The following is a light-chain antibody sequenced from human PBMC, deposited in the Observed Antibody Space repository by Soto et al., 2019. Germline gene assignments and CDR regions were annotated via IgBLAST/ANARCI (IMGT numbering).Light chain of an antibody. CDR1: ASNIGRDP. CDR3: AAWDDSLNGVV. CDR2: TNN. Sequence: QSVLTQPPSASGAPGQRVTISCSGSASNIGRDPVNWYQQVPGTAPKLLIYTNNRRPSGVPDRFSGSKSGTSASLAISGLQSEDEADYYCAAWDDSLNGVVFGGGTKVTVL. J-gene: IGLJ2*01. V-gene: IGLV1-44*01.